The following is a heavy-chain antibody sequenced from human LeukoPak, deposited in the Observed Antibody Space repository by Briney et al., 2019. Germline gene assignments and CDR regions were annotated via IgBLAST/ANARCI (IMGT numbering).Heavy chain of an antibody. D-gene: IGHD2-8*01. Sequence: PGGSLRLSCASSGFSFSINAMSWVRKAPGKVLECVSAITGDGATTYYADSVRGRFTISRDNSKNTLYLQMNSLRAEDTAIYYCAKAYGTNGYFQLPIDFWGQGTLVTVSS. CDR3: AKAYGTNGYFQLPIDF. CDR1: GFSFSINA. J-gene: IGHJ4*02. V-gene: IGHV3-23*01. CDR2: ITGDGATT.